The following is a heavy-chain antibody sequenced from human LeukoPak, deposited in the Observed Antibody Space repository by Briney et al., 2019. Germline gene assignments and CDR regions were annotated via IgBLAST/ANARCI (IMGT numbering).Heavy chain of an antibody. CDR1: GGSVSRNDAA. CDR3: ARGRRVYYGMDV. D-gene: IGHD6-6*01. V-gene: IGHV6-1*01. Sequence: SQTLSLTCDISGGSVSRNDAAWNWIRQSPSRGLEWLGRTHYGSGWINDYAVSLGSRIVVSADTSKNQFSLQLSSVTPEDTAVYYCARGRRVYYGMDVWGQGTTVTVSS. CDR2: THYGSGWIN. J-gene: IGHJ6*02.